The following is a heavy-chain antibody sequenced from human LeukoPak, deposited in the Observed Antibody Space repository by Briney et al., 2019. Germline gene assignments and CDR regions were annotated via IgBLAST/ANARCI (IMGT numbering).Heavy chain of an antibody. CDR1: GFTFSSYW. J-gene: IGHJ4*02. Sequence: GGSLRLSCAASGFTFSSYWMHWVRQAPGKGLVWVSRLNNDGSTTTYADSVKGRFTISRDNAKNTIYLQMNSRRAEDTAVYYCARGGWGTATDYWGQGTLVTVSS. CDR2: LNNDGSTT. CDR3: ARGGWGTATDY. D-gene: IGHD1-1*01. V-gene: IGHV3-74*01.